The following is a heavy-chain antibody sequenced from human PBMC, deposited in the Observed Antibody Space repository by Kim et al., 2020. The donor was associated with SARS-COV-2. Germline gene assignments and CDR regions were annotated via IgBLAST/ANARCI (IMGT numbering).Heavy chain of an antibody. V-gene: IGHV5-51*01. D-gene: IGHD3-16*01. CDR2: IHPGDSDT. J-gene: IGHJ4*02. Sequence: GESLKISCKGSGYNFPSYWIGWVRQMPGKGLEWMGIIHPGDSDTRYSPSFQGQVTISADKSTTTAYLQWSSLKASDTAMYYCARSAGPYDYYFDYWGQGTLITVSS. CDR3: ARSAGPYDYYFDY. CDR1: GYNFPSYW.